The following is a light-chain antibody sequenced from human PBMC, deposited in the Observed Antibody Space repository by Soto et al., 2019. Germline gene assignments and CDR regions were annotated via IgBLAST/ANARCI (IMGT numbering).Light chain of an antibody. V-gene: IGKV3-15*01. CDR1: QSIDSK. J-gene: IGKJ1*01. CDR2: AAS. Sequence: IVMTQSPATLSVSPGERATLSCRAGQSIDSKLAWYQQRPCQAPRLLVYAASTRATGIPARFSGSGSGTEFTLTISGLQSEDFGVYYCQQYKSWRTFGQGTNVEIK. CDR3: QQYKSWRT.